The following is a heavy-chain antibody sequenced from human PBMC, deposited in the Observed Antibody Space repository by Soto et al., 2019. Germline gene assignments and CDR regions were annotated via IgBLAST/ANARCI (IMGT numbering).Heavy chain of an antibody. CDR3: ARVPPPFLTGYYGLFDY. CDR2: INAGNGNT. CDR1: GYTFSHFA. J-gene: IGHJ4*02. D-gene: IGHD3-9*01. Sequence: ASVKVSCKASGYTFSHFAMHWVRQAPGQRLEWMGWINAGNGNTKYSQKFQGRVTITRDTSASTAYMELSSLRSEDTAVYYCARVPPPFLTGYYGLFDYWGQGTLVTVSS. V-gene: IGHV1-3*01.